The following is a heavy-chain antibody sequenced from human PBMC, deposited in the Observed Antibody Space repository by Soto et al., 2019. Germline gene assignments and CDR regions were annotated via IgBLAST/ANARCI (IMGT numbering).Heavy chain of an antibody. J-gene: IGHJ4*02. CDR3: ARGRGSTGYLGREHYFDY. CDR2: IDIGGNT. D-gene: IGHD2-2*01. V-gene: IGHV3-66*01. CDR1: GFSVTNNY. Sequence: EVQVVESGGGLVQPGGSLRLSCAASGFSVTNNYMNWVRQAPGKGLEWVSIIDIGGNTYYADSVKDRFTISRDNSRNTLYLHMDSGRAEDTAVYYCARGRGSTGYLGREHYFDYWGQGPLV.